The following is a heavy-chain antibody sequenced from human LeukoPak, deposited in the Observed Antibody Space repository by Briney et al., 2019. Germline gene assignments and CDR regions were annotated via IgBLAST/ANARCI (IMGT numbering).Heavy chain of an antibody. CDR1: GFTFSSYG. CDR3: ARALGYSSGFDY. CDR2: IWYDGSNK. V-gene: IGHV3-33*01. D-gene: IGHD6-19*01. J-gene: IGHJ4*02. Sequence: GGSLRLSCAASGFTFSSYGMHWVRQAPGKGLEWVAVIWYDGSNKYYADSVKGRFTISRDNSKNTLYLQMNCLRAEDTAVYYCARALGYSSGFDYWGQGTLVTVSS.